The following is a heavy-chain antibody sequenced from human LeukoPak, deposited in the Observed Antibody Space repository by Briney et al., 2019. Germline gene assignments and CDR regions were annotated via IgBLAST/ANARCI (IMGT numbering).Heavy chain of an antibody. CDR2: ISSSSSYI. CDR3: ARTFLRRSYDAFDI. D-gene: IGHD2-15*01. CDR1: GFTFSNYN. Sequence: GGSLRLSCAASGFTFSNYNMNWVRQAPGKGLEWVSTISSSSSYIYYADSVKGRFTISRDNAKNSLYLQMNSLRAEDTAVYYCARTFLRRSYDAFDIWGQGTMVTVSS. J-gene: IGHJ3*02. V-gene: IGHV3-21*01.